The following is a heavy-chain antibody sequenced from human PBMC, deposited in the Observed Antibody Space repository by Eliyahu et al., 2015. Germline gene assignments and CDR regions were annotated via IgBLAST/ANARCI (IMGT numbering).Heavy chain of an antibody. CDR3: ARDGAGYCGGDCYFIDAFDI. J-gene: IGHJ3*02. V-gene: IGHV3-21*01. Sequence: EVQLVESGGGLVKPGGSXRLSCAASGFTFSCXXMNWVRQAPGKGLEWVSSISSRGTYIYYADSVKGRFTISRDNAKNSLYLQMNSLRAEDTAVYFCARDGAGYCGGDCYFIDAFDIWGQGSMVTVSS. D-gene: IGHD2-21*02. CDR1: GFTFSCXX. CDR2: ISSRGTYI.